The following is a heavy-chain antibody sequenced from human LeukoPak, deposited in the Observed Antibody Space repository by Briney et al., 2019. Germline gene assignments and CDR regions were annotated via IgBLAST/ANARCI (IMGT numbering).Heavy chain of an antibody. J-gene: IGHJ6*02. V-gene: IGHV1-18*01. D-gene: IGHD6-6*01. CDR2: ISAYNGNT. Sequence: ASVTVSFKASGYTFTIYGISWVRQAPGQGLEWMGWISAYNGNTNYAQKLQGRVTMTTDTSTSTAYMELRSLRSDDTAVYYCARPYSSSHYYYYGMDVWGQGTTVTVSS. CDR1: GYTFTIYG. CDR3: ARPYSSSHYYYYGMDV.